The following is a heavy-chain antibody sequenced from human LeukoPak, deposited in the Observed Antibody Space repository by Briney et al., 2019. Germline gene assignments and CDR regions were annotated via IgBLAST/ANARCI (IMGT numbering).Heavy chain of an antibody. Sequence: PSETLSLTCTVSGGSISSYYWSWIRQPPGKGLEWIGYIYYSGSTNYNPSLKSRVTISVDTSKNQFSLKLSSVTAADTAVYYCARDLDGYNIWFDPWGQGTLVTVSS. J-gene: IGHJ5*02. CDR3: ARDLDGYNIWFDP. CDR1: GGSISSYY. V-gene: IGHV4-59*12. CDR2: IYYSGST. D-gene: IGHD5-24*01.